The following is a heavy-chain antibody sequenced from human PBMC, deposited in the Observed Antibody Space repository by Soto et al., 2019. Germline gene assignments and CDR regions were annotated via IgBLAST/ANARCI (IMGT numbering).Heavy chain of an antibody. CDR2: IYYSGST. Sequence: SETLSLTCTVSGGSISSYYWSWIRQPPGKGLEWIGYIYYSGSTNYNPSLKSRVTISVDTSKNQFSLKLNSVTAADTAVYYCGRNRRSSGWYGDFQHWGQGTPVTVSS. V-gene: IGHV4-59*01. CDR3: GRNRRSSGWYGDFQH. CDR1: GGSISSYY. D-gene: IGHD6-19*01. J-gene: IGHJ1*01.